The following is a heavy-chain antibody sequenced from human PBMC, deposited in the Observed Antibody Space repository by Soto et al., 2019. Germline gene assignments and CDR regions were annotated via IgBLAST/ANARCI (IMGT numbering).Heavy chain of an antibody. CDR2: IGVYNGNR. V-gene: IGHV1-18*04. CDR1: GYPFATYG. CDR3: ARDLGPPSGWDFDL. D-gene: IGHD6-19*01. Sequence: QVQLVQSGPEVKRPWASVKVSCKASGYPFATYGVSWVRRSPGQGLEWMGWIGVYNGNRNFAQKFQGRVTMTADTSTNTAYLELRSLRSDDTAVYYCARDLGPPSGWDFDLWGQGTLVTVSS. J-gene: IGHJ4*02.